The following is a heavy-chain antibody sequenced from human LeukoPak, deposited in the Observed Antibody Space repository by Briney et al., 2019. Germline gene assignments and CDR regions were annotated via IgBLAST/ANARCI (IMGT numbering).Heavy chain of an antibody. CDR1: GASVCSGSYS. V-gene: IGHV4-61*01. CDR3: ARHGTIASESYVDY. D-gene: IGHD1-14*01. Sequence: SETLSLTCTVSGASVCSGSYSWNWIRQPPGKGLEWIGYIHNSGRTNYNPSLKSRVTGFVDTSKNQVSLRLSSVTAADTAVYYCARHGTIASESYVDYWGQGALVTVSS. J-gene: IGHJ4*02. CDR2: IHNSGRT.